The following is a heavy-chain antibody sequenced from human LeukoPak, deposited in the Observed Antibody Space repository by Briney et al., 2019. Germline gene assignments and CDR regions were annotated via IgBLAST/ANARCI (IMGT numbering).Heavy chain of an antibody. D-gene: IGHD2-2*01. CDR1: GFTFSSYW. Sequence: GGSLRLSCAASGFTFSSYWMSWVRQAPGKGLERVANIKQDGSEKYYVDSVKGRFTISRDNAKNSLYLQMNSLRAEDTAVYYCARDCSSTSCYYYYYMDVWGKGTTVTVSS. V-gene: IGHV3-7*01. CDR3: ARDCSSTSCYYYYYMDV. J-gene: IGHJ6*03. CDR2: IKQDGSEK.